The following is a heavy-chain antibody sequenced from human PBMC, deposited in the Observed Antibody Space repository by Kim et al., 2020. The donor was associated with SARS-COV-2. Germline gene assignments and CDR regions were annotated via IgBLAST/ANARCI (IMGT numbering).Heavy chain of an antibody. Sequence: GGSLRLSCAASGFTFSSYGMHWVRQAPGKGLEWVAVISYDGSNKYYADSVKGRVTISRDNSKNTLYLQMNSLRAEDTAVYYCARLHYYGSGSYYTNFDYWGQATLVTVSS. CDR3: ARLHYYGSGSYYTNFDY. D-gene: IGHD3-10*01. V-gene: IGHV3-33*05. CDR1: GFTFSSYG. CDR2: ISYDGSNK. J-gene: IGHJ4*02.